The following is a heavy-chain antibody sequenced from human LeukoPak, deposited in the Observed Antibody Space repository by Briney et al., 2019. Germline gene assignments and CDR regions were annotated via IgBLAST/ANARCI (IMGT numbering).Heavy chain of an antibody. D-gene: IGHD2-2*01. CDR1: GGSFSGLY. J-gene: IGHJ3*02. V-gene: IGHV4-34*01. CDR3: ARVCSICHGVAFDN. CDR2: INHSGST. Sequence: SETLSLTCVVLGGSFSGLYLGCIRQPPGKGLEWIGEINHSGSTNHNPSLKSRVTIPVDTPKNQFSLNLTSVTAADMDVYYSARVCSICHGVAFDNWGQGTMVTVSS.